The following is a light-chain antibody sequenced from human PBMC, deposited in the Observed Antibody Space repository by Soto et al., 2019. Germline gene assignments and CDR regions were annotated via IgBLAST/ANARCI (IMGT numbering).Light chain of an antibody. Sequence: DIQMTQSPSSLSASVGDRVTITCRASQSISTYLNWYQQKPGKAPKLLMHAASSLDRGVPSRFSGSGSGTEFTLTIISLQPEDFATYYCQQSYRTPRTFGQGTKVDIK. J-gene: IGKJ1*01. V-gene: IGKV1-39*01. CDR2: AAS. CDR3: QQSYRTPRT. CDR1: QSISTY.